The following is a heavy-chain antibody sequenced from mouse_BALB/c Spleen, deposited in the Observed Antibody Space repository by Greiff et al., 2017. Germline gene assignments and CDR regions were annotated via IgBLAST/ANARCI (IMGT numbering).Heavy chain of an antibody. CDR1: GFSLTSYG. Sequence: VQRVESGPGLVQPSQSLSITCTVSGFSLTSYGVHWVRQSPGKGLEWLGVIWSGGSTDYNAAFISRLSISKDNSKSQVFFKMNSLQANDTAIYYCARKITTAPYYYAMDYWGQGTSVTVSS. J-gene: IGHJ4*01. V-gene: IGHV2-2*02. D-gene: IGHD1-2*01. CDR2: IWSGGST. CDR3: ARKITTAPYYYAMDY.